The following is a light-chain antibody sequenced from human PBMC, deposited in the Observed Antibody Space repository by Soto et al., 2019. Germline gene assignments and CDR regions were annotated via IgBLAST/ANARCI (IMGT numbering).Light chain of an antibody. CDR2: AVS. Sequence: SALTQPASVSGSPGQSITISCTGTSSDVGGYNYVSWYQHHPGKVPKLIIYAVSNRPSGVSNRFSASKSGNTASLTISGLQAEDEADYYCSSYTDSITLVFGTGTKLTVL. CDR3: SSYTDSITLV. CDR1: SSDVGGYNY. J-gene: IGLJ1*01. V-gene: IGLV2-14*01.